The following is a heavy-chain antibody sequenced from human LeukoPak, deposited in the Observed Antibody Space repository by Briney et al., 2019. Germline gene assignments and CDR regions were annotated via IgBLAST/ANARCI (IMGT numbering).Heavy chain of an antibody. D-gene: IGHD3-22*01. Sequence: GGSLRLSCAASGFTVDSNYLSWVRQAPGKGLEWVSTIYTGGNTYYAASVKGRFTVSRDFSKNTVFLHMNSLRAEDTAMYYCARGDDSGYYDYFDYWGQGALVTVSS. V-gene: IGHV3-53*01. CDR2: IYTGGNT. CDR3: ARGDDSGYYDYFDY. J-gene: IGHJ4*02. CDR1: GFTVDSNY.